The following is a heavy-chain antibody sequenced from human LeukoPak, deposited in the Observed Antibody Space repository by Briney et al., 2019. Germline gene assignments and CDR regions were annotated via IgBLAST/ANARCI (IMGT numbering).Heavy chain of an antibody. V-gene: IGHV3-7*01. Sequence: PGGSLRLSCAASGFTFSSYWMSWVRQAPGKGLEWVANIKKDGSEKYYVDSVKGRFTISRDNSKNTMYLQMDSLRPDDAAVYYCARVSIRGEGVWGNGTTVIISS. D-gene: IGHD5-24*01. J-gene: IGHJ6*04. CDR1: GFTFSSYW. CDR3: ARVSIRGEGV. CDR2: IKKDGSEK.